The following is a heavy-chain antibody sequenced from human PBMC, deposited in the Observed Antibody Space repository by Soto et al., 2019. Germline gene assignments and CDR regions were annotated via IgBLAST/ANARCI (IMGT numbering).Heavy chain of an antibody. V-gene: IGHV3-33*01. CDR1: GFTFSSYG. CDR3: AVQEIAARLNYYYYYGMDV. D-gene: IGHD6-6*01. CDR2: IWYDGSNK. J-gene: IGHJ6*02. Sequence: GGSLRLSCAASGFTFSSYGMHWVRQAPGKGLEWVAVIWYDGSNKYYADSVKGRFTISRDNSKNTLYLQMNSLRAEDTAVYYCAVQEIAARLNYYYYYGMDVWGQGTTVTVSS.